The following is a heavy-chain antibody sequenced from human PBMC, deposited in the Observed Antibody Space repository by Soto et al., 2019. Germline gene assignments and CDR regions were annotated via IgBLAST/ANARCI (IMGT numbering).Heavy chain of an antibody. J-gene: IGHJ4*02. V-gene: IGHV3-30*18. Sequence: PGGSLRLSWAASGGTCSSYGRHWVRQAPGKGLEWVAVISYDGSNKYYADSVKGRFTISRDNSKNTLYLQMNSLRAEDTAVYYCAKRSYDFWSGYLDYWGQGTLVTVSS. CDR3: AKRSYDFWSGYLDY. D-gene: IGHD3-3*01. CDR2: ISYDGSNK. CDR1: GGTCSSYG.